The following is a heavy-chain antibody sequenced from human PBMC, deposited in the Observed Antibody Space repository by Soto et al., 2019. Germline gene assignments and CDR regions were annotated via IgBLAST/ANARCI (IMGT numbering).Heavy chain of an antibody. CDR2: IIPIFGTA. CDR1: GGTFSSYA. V-gene: IGHV1-69*13. J-gene: IGHJ4*02. Sequence: RASVKVSCKASGGTFSSYAISWVRQAPGQGLEWMGGIIPIFGTANYAQKFQGRVTITADESTSTAYMELSSLRSEDTAVYYCASPPVTAIEIQLWLSIWGQGTLVTVSS. D-gene: IGHD2-21*02. CDR3: ASPPVTAIEIQLWLSI.